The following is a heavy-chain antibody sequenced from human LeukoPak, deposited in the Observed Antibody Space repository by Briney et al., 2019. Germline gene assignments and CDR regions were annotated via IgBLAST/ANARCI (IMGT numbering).Heavy chain of an antibody. CDR1: GFTFSSYG. D-gene: IGHD2-8*01. J-gene: IGHJ4*02. Sequence: GGSLRLSCAASGFTFSSYGMHWVRQAPGKGLEWVAFIRYDGTKNYSADSVKGRFTISRDNSKNTLYLQMNSLRAEDTAVYYCARGIVLMVYASDYWGQGTLVTVSS. V-gene: IGHV3-30*02. CDR2: IRYDGTKN. CDR3: ARGIVLMVYASDY.